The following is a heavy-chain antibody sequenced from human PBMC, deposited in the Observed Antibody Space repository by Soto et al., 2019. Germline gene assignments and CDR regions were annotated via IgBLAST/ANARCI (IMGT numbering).Heavy chain of an antibody. CDR1: GGSISSGGYS. Sequence: QLQLQESGPGLVKPSQTLSLTCAVSGGSISSGGYSWSWIRQPPGKGLEWIGYIYHSGSTYYNPSLKSRVTIPVDRSKNQFSLKLNSVTAADTAVYYCARGPPFGYWGQGTLVTVSS. CDR3: ARGPPFGY. CDR2: IYHSGST. J-gene: IGHJ4*02. D-gene: IGHD3-10*01. V-gene: IGHV4-30-2*01.